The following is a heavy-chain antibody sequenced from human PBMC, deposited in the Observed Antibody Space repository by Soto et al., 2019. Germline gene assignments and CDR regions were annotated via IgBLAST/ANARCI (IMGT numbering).Heavy chain of an antibody. V-gene: IGHV3-21*01. J-gene: IGHJ3*01. D-gene: IGHD3-16*01. CDR3: ARDLEGADVFDL. CDR2: IAARGSGYR. Sequence: PGGSLRLSCATSGFTFNNYNMNWVRHAPGKGLEWVSSIAARGSGYRYYAESVKGRFTITRDVAKNSLYLQMNNLRADDTALYYCARDLEGADVFDLWGQGTMVTVSS. CDR1: GFTFNNYN.